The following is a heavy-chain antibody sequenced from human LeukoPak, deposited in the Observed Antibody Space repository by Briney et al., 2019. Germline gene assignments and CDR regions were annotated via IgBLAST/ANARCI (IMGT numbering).Heavy chain of an antibody. CDR3: ARTNTVYGDFDY. D-gene: IGHD2/OR15-2a*01. J-gene: IGHJ4*01. V-gene: IGHV3-53*01. Sequence: GGSLRLSCAASGLTVTDNYFSWVRQAPGKGLEWVSVIFPDGRTYHADSVKGRFTISRDRPKNTLLLQMNSLRADDTALYHCARTNTVYGDFDYWGHGILVTVSS. CDR2: IFPDGRT. CDR1: GLTVTDNY.